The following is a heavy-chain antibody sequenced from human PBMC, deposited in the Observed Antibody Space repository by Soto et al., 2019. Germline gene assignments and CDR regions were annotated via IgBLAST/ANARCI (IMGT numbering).Heavy chain of an antibody. CDR3: ARRGTPLYYYYGMDV. CDR2: IDPSDSYT. V-gene: IGHV5-10-1*01. D-gene: IGHD1-1*01. J-gene: IGHJ6*02. Sequence: GESLKISCKGSGYSFTSYWISWVRQMPGKGLEWMGRIDPSDSYTNYSPSFQGHVTISADKSISTAYLQWSSLKASDTAMYYCARRGTPLYYYYGMDVWGQGTTVTVSS. CDR1: GYSFTSYW.